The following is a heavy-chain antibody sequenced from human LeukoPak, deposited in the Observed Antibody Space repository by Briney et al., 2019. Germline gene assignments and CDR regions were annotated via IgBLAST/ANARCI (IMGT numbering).Heavy chain of an antibody. D-gene: IGHD6-19*01. V-gene: IGHV3-7*01. CDR3: ARLSTAVVDSDY. Sequence: PGGSLRLSCAASGFTFSNYWMSWVRQASGKGLEWVANIKQDGSETYYVDSVKGRFTISRDEARNSLYLQMNSLRAEDTAMYYCARLSTAVVDSDYWGQGTLVTVSS. CDR2: IKQDGSET. J-gene: IGHJ4*02. CDR1: GFTFSNYW.